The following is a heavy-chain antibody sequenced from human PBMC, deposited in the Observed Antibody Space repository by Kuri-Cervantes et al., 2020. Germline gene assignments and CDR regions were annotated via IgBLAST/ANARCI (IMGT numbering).Heavy chain of an antibody. CDR1: GFTFSSYA. V-gene: IGHV3-23*01. CDR3: APFYYGSGTILGGFDP. Sequence: GESPQISCAASGFTFSSYAMSWVRQAQGKGLEWVSAFSGSGGSKYYADSVKGRFTISRDNSKNPLYLQVNSLRAEDTAVYYCAPFYYGSGTILGGFDPWGQGTLVTVSS. J-gene: IGHJ5*02. D-gene: IGHD3-10*01. CDR2: FSGSGGSK.